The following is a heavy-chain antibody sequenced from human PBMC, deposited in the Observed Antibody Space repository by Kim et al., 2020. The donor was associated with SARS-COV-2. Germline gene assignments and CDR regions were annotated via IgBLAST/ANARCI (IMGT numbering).Heavy chain of an antibody. CDR2: ISAYNGNT. D-gene: IGHD4-4*01. Sequence: ASVKVSCKASGYTFTSYGISWVRQAPGQGLEWMGWISAYNGNTNYAQQLQGRVTMTTDTSTSTAYMELRSLRSDDTAVYYCARGFNYLGYYYGMDVWGQGTTVTVSS. CDR3: ARGFNYLGYYYGMDV. J-gene: IGHJ6*02. V-gene: IGHV1-18*01. CDR1: GYTFTSYG.